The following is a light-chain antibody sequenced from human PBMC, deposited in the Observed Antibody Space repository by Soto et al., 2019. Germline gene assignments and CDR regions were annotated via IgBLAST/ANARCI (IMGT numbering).Light chain of an antibody. Sequence: EIVLTQSPGTLSLSPGERSTLXXRAGQSVLSNYVAWYQHKPGQAPXLLIFGASTTATGIPDRFGGSGSGTDFTLTISRLEPEDFAVYYCQQRSNWITFGQGTRLEIK. CDR2: GAS. CDR1: QSVLSNY. J-gene: IGKJ5*01. CDR3: QQRSNWIT. V-gene: IGKV3D-20*02.